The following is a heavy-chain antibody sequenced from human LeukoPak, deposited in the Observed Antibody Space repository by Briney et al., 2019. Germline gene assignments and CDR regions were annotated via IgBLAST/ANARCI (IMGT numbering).Heavy chain of an antibody. D-gene: IGHD3-3*01. J-gene: IGHJ3*02. Sequence: SGGSLRLSCAASGFIFSDYDMHWVRQAPGKGLEWVAFMHYDRRTKYYADSVKGRFTISRDNSGNTVYLDMNNLRGEDSAVYFCARGDPDISFGVAGEAFDIWGQGTMVTVSS. CDR2: MHYDRRTK. CDR3: ARGDPDISFGVAGEAFDI. CDR1: GFIFSDYD. V-gene: IGHV3-30*02.